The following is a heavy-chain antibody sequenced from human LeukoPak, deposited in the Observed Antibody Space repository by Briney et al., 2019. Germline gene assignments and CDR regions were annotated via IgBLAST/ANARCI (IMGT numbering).Heavy chain of an antibody. CDR2: INTNTGNP. CDR3: TRGYDTTGFFSY. J-gene: IGHJ4*02. V-gene: IGHV7-4-1*02. CDR1: GYTFTSIT. D-gene: IGHD3-22*01. Sequence: GASVKVSCKASGYTFTSITINWVRQAPGQGLEWMGWINTNTGNPTYAQGFTGRFVFSLDTSVSTTFLQISSLQADNTAIYYCTRGYDTTGFFSYWGQGTLVTVSS.